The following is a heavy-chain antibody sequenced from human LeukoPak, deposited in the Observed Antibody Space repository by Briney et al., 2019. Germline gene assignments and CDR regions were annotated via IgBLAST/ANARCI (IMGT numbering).Heavy chain of an antibody. D-gene: IGHD2-2*01. CDR2: VNPTSGIS. J-gene: IGHJ4*02. CDR1: GYTFTGYY. Sequence: ASVKVSCKASGYTFTGYYMQWVRQAPGQGLEWMGKVNPTSGISTYAQEFQGRVTMTRDTSTSTVYMELSSLRSDDAAVYFCARERGYCSGSACYGSDYWGQGTLVTVSS. CDR3: ARERGYCSGSACYGSDY. V-gene: IGHV1-46*01.